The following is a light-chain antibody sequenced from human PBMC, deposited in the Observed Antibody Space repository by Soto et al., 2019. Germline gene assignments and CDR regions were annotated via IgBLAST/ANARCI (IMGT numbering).Light chain of an antibody. CDR3: QKCNSAPLT. V-gene: IGKV1-27*01. CDR2: AAS. J-gene: IGKJ4*01. Sequence: DIQMTQSPSSLCASVGDRVSISCRASQGISKYLAWYQQKPGKVPKVLIYAASTLQSGVPSRFSGSGSGTDFTLTISSLQPDDVATYYRQKCNSAPLTFGGGTKVEIK. CDR1: QGISKY.